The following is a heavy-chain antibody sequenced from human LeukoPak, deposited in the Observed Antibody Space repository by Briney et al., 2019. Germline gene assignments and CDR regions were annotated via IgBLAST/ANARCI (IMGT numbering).Heavy chain of an antibody. D-gene: IGHD6-13*01. CDR3: ARLTYSSSWYPRCFDY. CDR2: IYHSGST. J-gene: IGHJ4*02. V-gene: IGHV4-4*02. Sequence: SGTLSLTCAVSGGSISSSNWWSWVRQPPGKGLEWIGEIYHSGSTNYNPSLKSRVTISVDKSKNQFSPKLSSVTAADTAVYYCARLTYSSSWYPRCFDYWGQGTLATVSS. CDR1: GGSISSSNW.